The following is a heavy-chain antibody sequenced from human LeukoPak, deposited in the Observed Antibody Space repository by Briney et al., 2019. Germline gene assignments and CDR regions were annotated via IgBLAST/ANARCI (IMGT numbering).Heavy chain of an antibody. CDR3: ARGTRLRYFDWLRPGTPTKDWFDP. D-gene: IGHD3-9*01. CDR2: INHSGST. CDR1: GGSFSGYY. V-gene: IGHV4-34*01. J-gene: IGHJ5*02. Sequence: SETLSLTCAVYGGSFSGYYWSWIRQPPGKGLEWIGEINHSGSTNYNPSLKSRVTISVDTSKNQFSLKLGSVTAADTAVYYCARGTRLRYFDWLRPGTPTKDWFDPWGQGTLVTVSS.